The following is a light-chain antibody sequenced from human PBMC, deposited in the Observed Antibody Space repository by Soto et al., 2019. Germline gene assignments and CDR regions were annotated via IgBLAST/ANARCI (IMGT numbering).Light chain of an antibody. CDR3: QQYENLPT. V-gene: IGKV1-33*01. Sequence: DIQMTQSPSTLSASVVYRVTITCQASQNINNYLNWYQQKPGRAPKLLIYDASNLEAGVPSRFRGSGSGTDFTFTISRLQPEDIATYYCQQYENLPTFGQGTRLEIK. CDR1: QNINNY. J-gene: IGKJ5*01. CDR2: DAS.